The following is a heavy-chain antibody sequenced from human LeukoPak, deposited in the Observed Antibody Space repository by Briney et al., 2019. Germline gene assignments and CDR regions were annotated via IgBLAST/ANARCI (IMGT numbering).Heavy chain of an antibody. Sequence: GGSLRLSCAASGFTFSNYAMSWVRQVPGKGLEWVSAISGSGGSTFHADSVKGRFTISGDNSKKTLYLQMNSLRAEDTAVYYCAKAIADSYGSFDYWGQGTLVTVSS. J-gene: IGHJ4*02. CDR3: AKAIADSYGSFDY. V-gene: IGHV3-23*01. CDR1: GFTFSNYA. CDR2: ISGSGGST. D-gene: IGHD5-18*01.